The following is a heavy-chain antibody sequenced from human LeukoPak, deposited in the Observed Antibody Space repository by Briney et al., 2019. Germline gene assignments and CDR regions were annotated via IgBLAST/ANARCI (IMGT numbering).Heavy chain of an antibody. J-gene: IGHJ4*02. CDR3: AREGGTIEIREFDY. V-gene: IGHV3-30*02. Sequence: GGSLRLSCAASGLTFTFSTSGLHWVRQAPGKGLEWVAFIQYDGSEKYYADSVKGRCTTSRDNSKNTVYLQMNSLTGEDTAIYYCAREGGTIEIREFDYWGQGTLVTVSS. CDR1: GLTFTFSTSG. CDR2: IQYDGSEK. D-gene: IGHD3-16*02.